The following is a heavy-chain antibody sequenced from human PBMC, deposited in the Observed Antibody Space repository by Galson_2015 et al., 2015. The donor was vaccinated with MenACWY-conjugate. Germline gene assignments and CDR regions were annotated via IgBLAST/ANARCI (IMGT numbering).Heavy chain of an antibody. V-gene: IGHV4-31*02. J-gene: IGHJ4*02. D-gene: IGHD3-9*01. CDR2: IYYSGST. CDR3: ARVPPYYDIHVDY. Sequence: IGEIYYSGSTYYNPSLKSRVTISVDTSKNQFSLKLSSVTAADTAVYYCARVPPYYDIHVDYWGQGTLVTVSS.